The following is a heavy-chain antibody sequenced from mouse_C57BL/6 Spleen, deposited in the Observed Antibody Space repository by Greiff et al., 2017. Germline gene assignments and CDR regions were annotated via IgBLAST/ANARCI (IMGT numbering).Heavy chain of an antibody. J-gene: IGHJ2*01. Sequence: VQLQQPGAELVRPGTSVKLSCKASGYTFTSYWMHWVKQRPGQGLEWIGVIDPSDSYTNYNQKFKGKATLTVDTSSSTAYMQLSSLTSEDSAVYYCANYYGLDYWGQGTTLTVSS. V-gene: IGHV1-59*01. D-gene: IGHD1-2*01. CDR1: GYTFTSYW. CDR3: ANYYGLDY. CDR2: IDPSDSYT.